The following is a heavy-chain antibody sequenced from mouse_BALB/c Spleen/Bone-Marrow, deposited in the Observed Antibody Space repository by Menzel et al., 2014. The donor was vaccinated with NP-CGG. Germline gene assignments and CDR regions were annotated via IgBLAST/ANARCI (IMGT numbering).Heavy chain of an antibody. V-gene: IGHV7-1*02. CDR3: ARDSYGSAWFAY. CDR2: SRNKANDYTT. CDR1: GFTFSDFY. D-gene: IGHD2-2*01. Sequence: EVKLVESGGGLVRPGGSLRLSCATSGFTFSDFYMEWVRQPPGKRLEWIAASRNKANDYTTEYSASVKGRFIVSRDTSQSILYLQMNALRAEDTAIYYCARDSYGSAWFAYWGQGTLVTVSA. J-gene: IGHJ3*01.